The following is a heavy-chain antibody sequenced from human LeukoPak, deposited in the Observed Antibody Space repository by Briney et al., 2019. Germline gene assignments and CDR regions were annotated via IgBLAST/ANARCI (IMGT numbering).Heavy chain of an antibody. V-gene: IGHV4-38-2*01. J-gene: IGHJ4*02. Sequence: SETLSLTCAVSGYSISSGYYWGWIRQPPGKGLEWIGSTYHSGSTYYNPSLKSRVTISVDTSKNQFSLKPSSVTAADTAVYYCARHLDGVDYWGQGTLVTVSS. CDR3: ARHLDGVDY. CDR2: TYHSGST. CDR1: GYSISSGYY.